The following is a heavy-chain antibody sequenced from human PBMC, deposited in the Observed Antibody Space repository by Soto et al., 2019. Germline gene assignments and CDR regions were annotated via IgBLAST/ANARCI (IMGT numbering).Heavy chain of an antibody. CDR3: AKDLEYGSGSYSPYYYGMDV. CDR2: ISYDGSNK. Sequence: GGSLRLSCAASGFTFSSYGMHWVRQAPGKGLEWVAVISYDGSNKYYADSVKGRFTISRDNSKNTLYLQMNSLRAEDTAVYYCAKDLEYGSGSYSPYYYGMDVWGQGTTVTVSS. CDR1: GFTFSSYG. V-gene: IGHV3-30*18. J-gene: IGHJ6*02. D-gene: IGHD3-10*01.